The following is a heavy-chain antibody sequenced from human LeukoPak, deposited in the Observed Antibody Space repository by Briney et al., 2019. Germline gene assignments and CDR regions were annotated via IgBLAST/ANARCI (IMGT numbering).Heavy chain of an antibody. J-gene: IGHJ4*02. CDR2: IYYSGTT. CDR1: GASISSSY. Sequence: SETLSLTCTVSGASISSSYWSWIRQPPGKGLEWIGYIYYSGTTKYNPSLKSRVTISVDTSTNQFSLKVNSVAAADTAVYYCARGFYSPHYWGQGTLVSVSS. CDR3: ARGFYSPHY. V-gene: IGHV4-59*01. D-gene: IGHD4-11*01.